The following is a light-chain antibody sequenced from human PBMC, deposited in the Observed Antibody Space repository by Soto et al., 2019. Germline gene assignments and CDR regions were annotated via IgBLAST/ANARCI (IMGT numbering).Light chain of an antibody. CDR3: QQYNSYSWT. Sequence: DIQMTQSPSTLSASVGDRVTITCRAIQSISSGLAWYQQKPGKAPKLLIYKASSLESGVPSRFSGSGSGTEVTLTLSSLQPDDFASYYCQQYNSYSWTFGQGTNVEIK. V-gene: IGKV1-5*03. CDR1: QSISSG. J-gene: IGKJ1*01. CDR2: KAS.